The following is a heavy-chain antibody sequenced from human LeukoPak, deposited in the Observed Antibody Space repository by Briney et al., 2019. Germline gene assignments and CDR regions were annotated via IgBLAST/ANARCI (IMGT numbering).Heavy chain of an antibody. V-gene: IGHV3-30-3*01. CDR2: ISYDGSNK. D-gene: IGHD6-19*01. Sequence: GGSLRLSCAASGFTFSSYAMHGVRQAPGKGLEWVAVISYDGSNKYYADSVKGRFTISRDNSKNTLYLQMNSLRAEDTAVYYCAGTIAVAGLDYWGQGTLVTVSS. J-gene: IGHJ4*02. CDR3: AGTIAVAGLDY. CDR1: GFTFSSYA.